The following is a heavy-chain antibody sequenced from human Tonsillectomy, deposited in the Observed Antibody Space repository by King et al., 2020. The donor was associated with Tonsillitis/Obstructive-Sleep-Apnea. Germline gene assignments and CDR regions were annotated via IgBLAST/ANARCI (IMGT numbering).Heavy chain of an antibody. V-gene: IGHV4-34*01. Sequence: VQLQQWGAGLLKPSETLSLTCAVYGGSFSGSYWSWIRQPPGKGLEWIGEINHSGVTNYNPSLKSRVTISVDTSKNQFSLMLTSVTAADTAVYYCARGEAPACSGTSCQIWFDPWGQGTLVTVSS. CDR3: ARGEAPACSGTSCQIWFDP. CDR2: INHSGVT. D-gene: IGHD2-2*01. CDR1: GGSFSGSY. J-gene: IGHJ5*02.